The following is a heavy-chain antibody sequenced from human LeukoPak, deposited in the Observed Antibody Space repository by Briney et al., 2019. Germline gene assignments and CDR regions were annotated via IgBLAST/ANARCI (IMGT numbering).Heavy chain of an antibody. V-gene: IGHV4-30-2*01. J-gene: IGHJ5*02. Sequence: PSETLSLTCTVSGGSISSGGYYWSWIRQPPGMGLEWIGYIYHSGSTYYNPSLKSRVTISVDRSKNQFSLKLSSVTAADTAVYYCARGYCSSTSCYGGGWFDPWGQGTLVTVSS. CDR2: IYHSGST. CDR1: GGSISSGGYY. D-gene: IGHD2-2*01. CDR3: ARGYCSSTSCYGGGWFDP.